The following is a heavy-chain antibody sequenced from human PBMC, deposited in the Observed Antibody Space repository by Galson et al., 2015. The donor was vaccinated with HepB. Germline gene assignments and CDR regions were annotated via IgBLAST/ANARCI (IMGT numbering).Heavy chain of an antibody. V-gene: IGHV3-15*01. CDR2: LKSKAAGGTI. Sequence: SLRLSCAASGFTLSNAWMTWVRQAPGKGLEWVGRLKSKAAGGTIDYAAPVKGRFTILRDDSKNMMYLEMNSLKTEDTAVYYCTTGRSLWGQGTMVTVSS. CDR3: TTGRSL. J-gene: IGHJ3*01. CDR1: GFTLSNAW.